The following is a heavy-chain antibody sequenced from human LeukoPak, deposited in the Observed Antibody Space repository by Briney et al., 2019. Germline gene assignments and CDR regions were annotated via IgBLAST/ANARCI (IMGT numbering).Heavy chain of an antibody. CDR1: GYSISSGNW. CDR2: IYYTGSI. D-gene: IGHD3-10*01. V-gene: IGHV4-28*05. CDR3: ARNAAGFEGGFDP. Sequence: PSDTLSLTCAVSGYSISSGNWWGWIRQPPGKGLEWIRYIYYTGSIYYNPSLKSRVTMSVDTSKNQFSLKLRSVTAVDTAVYYCARNAAGFEGGFDPWGQGTLVTVSS. J-gene: IGHJ5*02.